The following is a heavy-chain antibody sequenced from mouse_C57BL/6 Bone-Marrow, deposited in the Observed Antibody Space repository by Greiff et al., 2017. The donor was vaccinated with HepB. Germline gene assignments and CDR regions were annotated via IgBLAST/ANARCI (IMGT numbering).Heavy chain of an antibody. CDR2: ISNLAYSI. J-gene: IGHJ1*03. Sequence: EVQRVESGGGLVQPGGSLKLSCAASGFTFSDYGMAWVRQAPRKGPEWVAFISNLAYSIYYADTVTGRFTISRENAKNTLYLEMSSLRSEDTAMYYCARHPIIITTVVQGYFDVWGTGTTVTVSS. V-gene: IGHV5-15*01. D-gene: IGHD1-1*01. CDR3: ARHPIIITTVVQGYFDV. CDR1: GFTFSDYG.